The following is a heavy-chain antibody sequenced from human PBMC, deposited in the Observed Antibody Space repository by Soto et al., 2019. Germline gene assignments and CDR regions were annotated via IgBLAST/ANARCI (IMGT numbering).Heavy chain of an antibody. CDR3: ARDLRIGAAAEVYYYYGMDV. V-gene: IGHV1-18*01. D-gene: IGHD6-13*01. Sequence: ASVKVSCKASGYTFTSYGISWVRQAPGQGLEWMVWISAYNGNTNYAQKLQGRVTMTTDTSTSTAYMELRSLRSDDTAVYYCARDLRIGAAAEVYYYYGMDVWGQGTTVTVSS. CDR2: ISAYNGNT. J-gene: IGHJ6*02. CDR1: GYTFTSYG.